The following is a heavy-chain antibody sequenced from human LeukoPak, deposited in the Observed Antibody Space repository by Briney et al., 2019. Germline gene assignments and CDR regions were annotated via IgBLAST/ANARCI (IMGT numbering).Heavy chain of an antibody. D-gene: IGHD3-22*01. Sequence: PGGSLRLSCAASGFTFSNAWMSWVRQAPGKGLEWVGRIKSKTDGGTTDYAAPVKGRFTISRDDSKNTLYLQMNSLKTEDTAVYYCTTHSDYYDSSGYYRRVDYWGQGTLVSVSS. CDR3: TTHSDYYDSSGYYRRVDY. J-gene: IGHJ4*02. CDR2: IKSKTDGGTT. CDR1: GFTFSNAW. V-gene: IGHV3-15*01.